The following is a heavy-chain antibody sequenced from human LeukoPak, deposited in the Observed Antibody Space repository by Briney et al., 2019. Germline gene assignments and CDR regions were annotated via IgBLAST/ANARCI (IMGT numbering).Heavy chain of an antibody. CDR2: ISGGGGST. CDR3: AKIHGSGSYYYFDY. J-gene: IGHJ4*02. Sequence: GGSLRLSCAASGFTVSSNYMSWVRQAPGKGLEWVSTISGGGGSTYYADSVKGRFTISRDNSKNALYLQMNSLRAEDTAVYYCAKIHGSGSYYYFDYWGQGTLVTVSS. V-gene: IGHV3-23*01. D-gene: IGHD3-10*01. CDR1: GFTVSSNY.